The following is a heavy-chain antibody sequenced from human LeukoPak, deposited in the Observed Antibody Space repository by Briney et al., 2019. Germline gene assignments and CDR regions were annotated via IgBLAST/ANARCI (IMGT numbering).Heavy chain of an antibody. Sequence: SETLSLTCTVSGGSISSGGYYWSWIRQPPGKGLEWIGYIYHSGSTYYNPSLKSRVTISVDRSKNQFSLKLSSVTAADTAVYYCARDGDGYNEPLDYWGQGTLVTVSS. CDR2: IYHSGST. J-gene: IGHJ4*02. CDR1: GGSISSGGYY. D-gene: IGHD5-24*01. V-gene: IGHV4-30-2*01. CDR3: ARDGDGYNEPLDY.